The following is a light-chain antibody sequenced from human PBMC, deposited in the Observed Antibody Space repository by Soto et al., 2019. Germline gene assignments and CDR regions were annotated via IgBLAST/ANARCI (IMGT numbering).Light chain of an antibody. CDR1: SSNIGNNA. CDR2: YDD. J-gene: IGLJ3*02. CDR3: AAWDDSLNGWV. Sequence: QSVLTQPPSVSEAPRQRVSISCSGDSSNIGNNAVNWYQQLPGKAPKLLIYYDDLLPSGVSDRFSGSKSGTSASLAISGLQSEYEADYYCAAWDDSLNGWVFGGGAKLTVL. V-gene: IGLV1-36*01.